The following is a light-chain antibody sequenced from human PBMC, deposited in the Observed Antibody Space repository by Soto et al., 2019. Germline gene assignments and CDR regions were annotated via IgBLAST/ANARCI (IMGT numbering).Light chain of an antibody. CDR3: QQYYTSSWT. J-gene: IGKJ1*01. CDR2: QAS. V-gene: IGKV1-5*03. CDR1: QSISTY. Sequence: DIQMTQSPSTLSASVGDRVAITCRASQSISTYLAWYQQKPGKAPQVLIYQASSLQRGVPSRFSGSGSGTEFTLTISSLPPDDFATYYCQQYYTSSWTFGRGTKVEI.